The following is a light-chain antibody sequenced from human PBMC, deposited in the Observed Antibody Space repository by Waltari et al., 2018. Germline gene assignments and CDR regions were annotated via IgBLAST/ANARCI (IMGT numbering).Light chain of an antibody. CDR1: HSNIGNNY. J-gene: IGLJ3*02. CDR3: AAWDDSLNGWV. Sequence: QSVLTQPPSVSAAPGQRVTISCSGGHSNIGNNYVSWYRQFPGPAPKLLIYEDSERPSGVPGRFSVSKSGTSASLAISGLQSEDEADYYCAAWDDSLNGWVFGGGTKLTVL. V-gene: IGLV1-51*02. CDR2: EDS.